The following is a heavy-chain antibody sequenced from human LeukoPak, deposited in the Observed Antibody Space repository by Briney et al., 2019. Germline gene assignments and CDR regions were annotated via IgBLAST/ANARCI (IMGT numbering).Heavy chain of an antibody. CDR3: ASHQYYYDSSGYYYDYYYGMDV. D-gene: IGHD3-22*01. CDR1: EYTFTSYA. V-gene: IGHV1-3*01. Sequence: ASVKVSCKASEYTFTSYAMHWVRQAPGQRLEWMGWINAGNGNTKYSQKFQGRVTITRDTSASTAYMELSSLRSEDTAVYYCASHQYYYDSSGYYYDYYYGMDVWGQGTTVTVSS. CDR2: INAGNGNT. J-gene: IGHJ6*02.